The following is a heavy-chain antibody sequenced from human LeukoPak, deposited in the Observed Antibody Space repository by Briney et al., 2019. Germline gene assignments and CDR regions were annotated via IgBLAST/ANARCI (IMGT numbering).Heavy chain of an antibody. J-gene: IGHJ1*01. CDR3: ARYSSSWYTRAEYFQH. D-gene: IGHD6-13*01. CDR1: GFTFSSYW. Sequence: GGSLRLSCAASGFTFSSYWMSWVRQAPGKGLEWVANIKQDGREKYYVDSVKGRFTISRDNAKNSLYLQMNSLRAEDTAVYYCARYSSSWYTRAEYFQHWGQGTLVTVSS. V-gene: IGHV3-7*01. CDR2: IKQDGREK.